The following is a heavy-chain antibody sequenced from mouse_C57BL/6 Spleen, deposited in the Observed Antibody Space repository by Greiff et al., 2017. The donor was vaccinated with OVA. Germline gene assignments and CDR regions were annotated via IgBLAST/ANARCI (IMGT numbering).Heavy chain of an antibody. D-gene: IGHD3-1*01. V-gene: IGHV1-80*01. J-gene: IGHJ4*01. CDR3: ARSGTGYAMDY. CDR1: GYAFSSYW. CDR2: IYPGDGDT. Sequence: QVQLQQSGAALVKPGASVKISCKASGYAFSSYWMNWVKQRPGKGLEWLGQIYPGDGDTNYNGKFKGKATLTADKSSSTAYMQLSSLTSEDSAVYFCARSGTGYAMDYWGQGTSVTVAS.